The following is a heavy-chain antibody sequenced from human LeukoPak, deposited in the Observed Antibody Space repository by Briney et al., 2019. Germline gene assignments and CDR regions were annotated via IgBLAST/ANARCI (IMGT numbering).Heavy chain of an antibody. V-gene: IGHV3-33*08. J-gene: IGHJ5*02. CDR2: IWYDGSNK. CDR3: AREAEELLWFGDLADP. D-gene: IGHD3-10*01. CDR1: GFTFSSYG. Sequence: PGRSLTLSCAASGFTFSSYGMHWVRQAPGKGLEWVADIWYDGSNKYYADPVKGRFTISRANSKNTLYLQMNILSAEDAAVYYCAREAEELLWFGDLADPWGQGTLVTVSS.